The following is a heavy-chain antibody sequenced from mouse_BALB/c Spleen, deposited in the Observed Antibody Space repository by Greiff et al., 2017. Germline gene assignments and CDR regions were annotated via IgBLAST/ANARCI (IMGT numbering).Heavy chain of an antibody. V-gene: IGHV1-31*01. J-gene: IGHJ4*01. CDR2: INPYNGAT. Sequence: VQLQQSGPELVKPGASVKISCKASGYSFTGYYMHWVKQSHVKSLEWIGRINPYNGATSYNQNFKDKASLTVDKSSSTAYMELHSLTSEDSAVYYCARPSYYRYDDAMDYWGQGTSVTVSS. CDR3: ARPSYYRYDDAMDY. D-gene: IGHD2-14*01. CDR1: GYSFTGYY.